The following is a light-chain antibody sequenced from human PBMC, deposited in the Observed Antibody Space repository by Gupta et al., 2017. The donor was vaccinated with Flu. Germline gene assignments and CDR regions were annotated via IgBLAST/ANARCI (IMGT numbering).Light chain of an antibody. Sequence: QSALTQPASVSGSPGQSIAISCTGTSSDVGGYDYVSWYQQHPGKAPELMIFEVSRRPSGISDRFSGSKSGNTASLTISGLLAEDEGYYYCSSYTKTNNVVVFGGGTKLTVL. CDR3: SSYTKTNNVVV. J-gene: IGLJ2*01. CDR1: SSDVGGYDY. V-gene: IGLV2-14*01. CDR2: EVS.